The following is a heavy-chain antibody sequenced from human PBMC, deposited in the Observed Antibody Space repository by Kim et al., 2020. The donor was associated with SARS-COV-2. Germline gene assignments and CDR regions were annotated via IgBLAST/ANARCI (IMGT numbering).Heavy chain of an antibody. CDR2: GSTT. CDR3: ARGSNGPY. J-gene: IGHJ4*02. V-gene: IGHV3-74*01. Sequence: GSTTSYADSVKGRFTISRDNAKNTLYLQMNSLRAEDTAVYYCARGSNGPYWGQGTLVTVSS.